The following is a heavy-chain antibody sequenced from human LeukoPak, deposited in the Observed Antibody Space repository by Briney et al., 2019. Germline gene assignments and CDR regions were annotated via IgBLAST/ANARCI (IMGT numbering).Heavy chain of an antibody. J-gene: IGHJ1*01. CDR3: ARVGYYDSSNYYAYFQH. CDR1: GRTLKNYW. V-gene: IGHV3-74*01. D-gene: IGHD3-22*01. Sequence: GGSLRLSCAASGRTLKNYWMHCVRQAPGKGLEWVARINSDGTDISYGDSVKGRFTISRDNAKNTLYLQMNSLRVEDTAVYYCARVGYYDSSNYYAYFQHWGQGTLVTVSS. CDR2: INSDGTDI.